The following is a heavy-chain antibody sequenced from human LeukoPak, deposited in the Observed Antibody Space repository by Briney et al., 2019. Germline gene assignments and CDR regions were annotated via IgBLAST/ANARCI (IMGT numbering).Heavy chain of an antibody. J-gene: IGHJ5*02. D-gene: IGHD3-10*01. V-gene: IGHV1-18*01. Sequence: ASVKVSCKATGYTFSSFGISWVRQAPGQGLEWLGWISADTVNTKYTEKLQGRVTMTRDTSTSTAYMELSSLKYDDTAVYYCATNILVRDIINWFDPWGQGTLVTVSS. CDR3: ATNILVRDIINWFDP. CDR2: ISADTVNT. CDR1: GYTFSSFG.